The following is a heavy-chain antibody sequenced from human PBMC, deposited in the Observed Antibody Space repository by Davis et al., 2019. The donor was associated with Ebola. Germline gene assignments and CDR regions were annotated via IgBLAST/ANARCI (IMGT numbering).Heavy chain of an antibody. V-gene: IGHV3-23*01. D-gene: IGHD3-16*01. Sequence: GSLRLSCAASGFSFSYYAMTWVRQAPGKGLDWVSYVSASGDITYYADSVKGRFTISRDNSKNTLSLQMNSLRAEDTAVYYCARGGETRLEYWGQGTLVTVSS. CDR1: GFSFSYYA. CDR3: ARGGETRLEY. J-gene: IGHJ4*02. CDR2: VSASGDIT.